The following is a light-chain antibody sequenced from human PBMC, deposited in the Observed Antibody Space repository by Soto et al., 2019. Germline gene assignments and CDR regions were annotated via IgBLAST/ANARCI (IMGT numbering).Light chain of an antibody. V-gene: IGLV1-40*01. CDR3: QSYDSSMSGYV. CDR1: SSNIGAGYD. Sequence: QSVLTQPPSVSGAPGQRVTISCTGSSSNIGAGYDVHWYQQLPGTAPKLLIYGNSNRPSGVPDRFSGSKSGTSASLAITGLQAEDEPDYYRQSYDSSMSGYVFGTGTKVTVL. J-gene: IGLJ1*01. CDR2: GNS.